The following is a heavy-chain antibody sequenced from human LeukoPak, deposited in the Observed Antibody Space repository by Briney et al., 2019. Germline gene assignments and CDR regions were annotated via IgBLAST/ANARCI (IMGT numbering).Heavy chain of an antibody. CDR2: MKHNSGNT. D-gene: IGHD2-2*01. CDR1: GYTFTTYD. Sequence: ASVKGSCKASGYTFTTYDIKWVRQATGQGLEWRGWMKHNSGNTGYAQKFQGRVTKTRNTSISTGYMELGRLRSEDTAVYYCARQGLPAARSMDVWGKGTTVTVSS. CDR3: ARQGLPAARSMDV. V-gene: IGHV1-8*01. J-gene: IGHJ6*04.